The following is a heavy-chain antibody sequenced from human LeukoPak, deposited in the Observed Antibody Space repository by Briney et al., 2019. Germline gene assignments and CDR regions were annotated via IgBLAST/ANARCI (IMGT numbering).Heavy chain of an antibody. CDR2: ISGSGDNT. J-gene: IGHJ4*02. CDR1: GFTFSSYA. V-gene: IGHV3-23*01. Sequence: SGGSLRLSCAASGFTFSSYAMSWVRQAPGKGLEWVSGISGSGDNTYYADSVKGLFTISRDNSKNTLYVQVNSLGTEDTAAYYCAKGSYYDSSGSFYFDYWGQGTLVTVSS. D-gene: IGHD3-22*01. CDR3: AKGSYYDSSGSFYFDY.